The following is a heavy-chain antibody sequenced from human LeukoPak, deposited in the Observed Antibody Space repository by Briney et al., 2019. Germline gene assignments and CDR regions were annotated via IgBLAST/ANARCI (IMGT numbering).Heavy chain of an antibody. J-gene: IGHJ6*02. Sequence: PGGSLRLSCAASGFTFSSYGMHWVRQAPGKGLEWVAVIWYDGSNKYYADSVKGRSTISRDNSKNTLYLQMNSLRAEDTAVYYCAKGLIGVTAILGDYYGMDVWGQGTTVTVSS. D-gene: IGHD2-21*02. V-gene: IGHV3-33*06. CDR1: GFTFSSYG. CDR2: IWYDGSNK. CDR3: AKGLIGVTAILGDYYGMDV.